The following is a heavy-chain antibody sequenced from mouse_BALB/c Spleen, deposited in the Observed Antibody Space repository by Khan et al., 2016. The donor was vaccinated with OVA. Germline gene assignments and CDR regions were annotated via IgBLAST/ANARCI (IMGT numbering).Heavy chain of an antibody. CDR1: GYSITSDYA. D-gene: IGHD2-3*01. CDR2: ISYSGST. J-gene: IGHJ4*01. CDR3: ERDGSRYNYAMDY. V-gene: IGHV3-2*02. Sequence: EVELQESGPGLVKPSQSLSLTCTVTGYSITSDYAWNWIRQFPGNKLEWMGYISYSGSTNYNPALKSRISITRDTSKNQFFLQLNSVTTEDTATEYCERDGSRYNYAMDYWGQGTSVTVSS.